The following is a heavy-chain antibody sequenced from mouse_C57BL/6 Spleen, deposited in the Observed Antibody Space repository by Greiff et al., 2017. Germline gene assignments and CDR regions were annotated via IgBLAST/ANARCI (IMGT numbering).Heavy chain of an antibody. Sequence: QVQLKQPGAELVRPGSSVKLSCKASGYTFTSYWMHWVKQRPIQGLEWIGNIDPSDRETHYNQKFKDKATLTVDKSYSPAFMQLSCLTSEDSAVYYCAMMHYGSSFDYWGQGTTRTVSS. CDR1: GYTFTSYW. CDR2: IDPSDRET. J-gene: IGHJ2*01. CDR3: AMMHYGSSFDY. D-gene: IGHD1-1*01. V-gene: IGHV1-52*01.